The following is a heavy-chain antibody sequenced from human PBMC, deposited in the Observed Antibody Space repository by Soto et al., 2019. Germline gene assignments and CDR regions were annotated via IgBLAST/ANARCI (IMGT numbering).Heavy chain of an antibody. CDR2: IYPGDSDT. J-gene: IGHJ4*02. D-gene: IGHD5-18*01. V-gene: IGHV5-51*01. CDR3: AKLPGYSDGSDFDY. Sequence: GESQKISCKGSGYRLTSYFIGWVRQMPGKGLEWMGIIYPGDSDTRYSPSFQGQVPISADKSISPAYLQWSSLKASDTAMYYCAKLPGYSDGSDFDYWGQGTLVTVSS. CDR1: GYRLTSYF.